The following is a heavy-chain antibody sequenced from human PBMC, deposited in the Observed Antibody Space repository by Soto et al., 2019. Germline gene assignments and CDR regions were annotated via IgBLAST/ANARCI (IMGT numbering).Heavy chain of an antibody. J-gene: IGHJ4*02. V-gene: IGHV1-18*01. CDR3: ARFILGIAVAGLDY. D-gene: IGHD6-19*01. Sequence: VASVKVSCKASGYTFTSYGISWVRQAPGQGLEWMGWISAYNGNTNYAQKLQGRVTMTTDTSTSTAYMELRSLRPDDTAVYYCARFILGIAVAGLDYWGQGTLVTVSS. CDR2: ISAYNGNT. CDR1: GYTFTSYG.